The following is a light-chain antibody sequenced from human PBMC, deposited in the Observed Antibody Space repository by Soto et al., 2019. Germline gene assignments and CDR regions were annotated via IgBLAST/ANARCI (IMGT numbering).Light chain of an antibody. Sequence: DIQMTQSPSSLSASVGDRVTFTCRASQGIRNYIAWYQQKPGKVPKLLIYAASALESGVPSRLSGSGSGTHFTLTGSTPQPEDVATYYCQQYNSASFTFGPGTKVAIK. CDR3: QQYNSASFT. CDR2: AAS. J-gene: IGKJ3*01. V-gene: IGKV1-27*01. CDR1: QGIRNY.